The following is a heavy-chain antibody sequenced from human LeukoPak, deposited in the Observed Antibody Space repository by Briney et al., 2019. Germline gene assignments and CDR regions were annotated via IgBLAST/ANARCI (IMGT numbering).Heavy chain of an antibody. CDR1: GFTFSDYY. CDR3: ARXTVYYDYVWETYRYPXKXX. D-gene: IGHD3-16*02. J-gene: IGHJ4*02. V-gene: IGHV3-11*04. Sequence: GGSLRLSCAASGFTFSDYYMSWIRQAPGKGLEWVSYISSSGTTMYYAHSVKGRFTISRDNAKNSLYLQMNSLRAGDTAVYYCARXTVYYDYVWETYRYPXKXXWGQXTLVT. CDR2: ISSSGTTM.